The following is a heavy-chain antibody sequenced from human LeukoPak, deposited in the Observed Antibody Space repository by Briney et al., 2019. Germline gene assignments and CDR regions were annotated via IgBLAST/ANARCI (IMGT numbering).Heavy chain of an antibody. V-gene: IGHV4-31*03. CDR1: GGSLSSGGFY. Sequence: SETLSLTCTVSGGSLSSGGFYWSWIRQHPGKGLEWIGYIYYSGSSYYNPSLKSRVTISVDTSKNQFSLKLSSVTAADTAVCYCARAGILVYFDYWGQGTLVTVSS. CDR2: IYYSGSS. J-gene: IGHJ4*02. D-gene: IGHD2-8*02. CDR3: ARAGILVYFDY.